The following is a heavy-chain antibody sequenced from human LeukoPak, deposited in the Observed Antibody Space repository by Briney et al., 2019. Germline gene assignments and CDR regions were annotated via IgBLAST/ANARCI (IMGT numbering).Heavy chain of an antibody. J-gene: IGHJ4*02. V-gene: IGHV3-21*01. CDR2: ISSSSGYI. CDR1: GFTFSKSR. CDR3: ARALYGYNEDF. D-gene: IGHD5-24*01. Sequence: PGGSLRLSCAASGFTFSKSRMNWVRQAPGKGLEWVSSISSSSGYIYYAESVKGRFTISRDNAKNSLYLQMDSLRAGDTAVYYCARALYGYNEDFWGQGTLVTVSS.